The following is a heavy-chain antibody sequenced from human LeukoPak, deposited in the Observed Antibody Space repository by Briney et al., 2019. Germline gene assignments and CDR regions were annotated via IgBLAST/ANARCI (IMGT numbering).Heavy chain of an antibody. CDR2: ISYDGSNK. Sequence: GRSLRLSCAASGFTFSSYAMHWVRQAPGKGLEWVAVISYDGSNKYYADSVKGRFTISRDNSKNTLYLQMNSLRAEDTAVYYCAKESPYGDPPPFDYWGQGTLVTVSS. D-gene: IGHD4-17*01. CDR1: GFTFSSYA. V-gene: IGHV3-30-3*01. J-gene: IGHJ4*02. CDR3: AKESPYGDPPPFDY.